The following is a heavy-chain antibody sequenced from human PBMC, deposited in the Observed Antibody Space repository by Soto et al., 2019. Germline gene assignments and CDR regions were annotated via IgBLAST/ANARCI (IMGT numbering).Heavy chain of an antibody. CDR2: IYHSGST. V-gene: IGHV4-4*02. J-gene: IGHJ6*02. CDR3: AKDSSSWSRSGYYYYYGMDV. CDR1: GGSISSSNW. Sequence: PSETLSLTCAVSGGSISSSNWWSWVRQPPGKGLEWIGEIYHSGSTNYNPSLKSRVTISVDNSKNTLYLQMNSLRAEDTAVYYCAKDSSSWSRSGYYYYYGMDVWGQGTTVTVSS. D-gene: IGHD6-13*01.